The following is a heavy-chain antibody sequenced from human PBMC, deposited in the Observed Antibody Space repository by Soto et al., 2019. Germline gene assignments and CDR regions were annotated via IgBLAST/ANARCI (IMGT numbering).Heavy chain of an antibody. J-gene: IGHJ4*02. D-gene: IGHD1-1*01. CDR1: GGSISSSNW. CDR2: VHQSGST. Sequence: SETLSLTCAVSGGSISSSNWWSWVRQSPGKGLEWIGEVHQSGSTNYSPSLKSRVTISVDKSNNQFSLNLNSVTAADTAVYYCANHSRNGPYFASWGEGTQGTVS. CDR3: ANHSRNGPYFAS. V-gene: IGHV4-4*02.